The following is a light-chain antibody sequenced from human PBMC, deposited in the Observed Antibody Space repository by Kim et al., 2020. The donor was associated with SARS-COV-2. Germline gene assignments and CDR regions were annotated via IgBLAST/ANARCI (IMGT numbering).Light chain of an antibody. V-gene: IGKV3-20*01. Sequence: GDRAALSCRASQSVSSTYLAWYQKKPGQAPRLLIYGESNRATGIPDRFSVSGSGTDFTLTISRLEPEDFALYYCQQYGSSPPWTFGQGTKVDIK. CDR3: QQYGSSPPWT. CDR1: QSVSSTY. CDR2: GES. J-gene: IGKJ1*01.